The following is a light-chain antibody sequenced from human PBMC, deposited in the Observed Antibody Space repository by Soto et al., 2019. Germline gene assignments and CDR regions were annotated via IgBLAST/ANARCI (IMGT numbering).Light chain of an antibody. CDR1: NIGSKN. V-gene: IGLV3-9*01. CDR2: RDS. Sequence: YELTQPLSVSVALGQTARITCGGNNIGSKNVHWYQQKPGQAPVLVIYRDSNRPSGIPERFSGSNSGNTATLTISRAQAGDEADYYCQVWDSSTVFGTGTKVTVL. J-gene: IGLJ1*01. CDR3: QVWDSSTV.